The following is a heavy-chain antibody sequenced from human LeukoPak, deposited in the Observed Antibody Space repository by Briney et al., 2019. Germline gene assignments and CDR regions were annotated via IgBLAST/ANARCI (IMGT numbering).Heavy chain of an antibody. J-gene: IGHJ6*03. V-gene: IGHV4-34*01. Sequence: KPSETLSLKCAVDGESFSGYYWSWNRQPPGKGLEWIGEINAGGRTNYNPSLKSRVTISVDTSKNQFSLRLNSVIAADTAVYYCARHGGRYLDWLLGRFYYYMDVWGKGTTVTISS. CDR2: INAGGRT. CDR3: ARHGGRYLDWLLGRFYYYMDV. D-gene: IGHD3-9*01. CDR1: GESFSGYY.